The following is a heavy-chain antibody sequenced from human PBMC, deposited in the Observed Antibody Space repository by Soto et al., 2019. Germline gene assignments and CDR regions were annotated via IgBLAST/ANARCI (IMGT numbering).Heavy chain of an antibody. CDR3: AKDPRYCSGGSCYSHYYYGMDV. D-gene: IGHD2-15*01. V-gene: IGHV3-30*18. CDR1: GFTFSSYG. Sequence: QVQLVESGGGVVQPGRSLRLSCAASGFTFSSYGMHWVRQAPGKGLEWVAVISYDGSNKYYADSVKGRFTISRDNSKNTLYLQMNSLRAEDTAAYYCAKDPRYCSGGSCYSHYYYGMDVWGQGTTVTVSS. J-gene: IGHJ6*02. CDR2: ISYDGSNK.